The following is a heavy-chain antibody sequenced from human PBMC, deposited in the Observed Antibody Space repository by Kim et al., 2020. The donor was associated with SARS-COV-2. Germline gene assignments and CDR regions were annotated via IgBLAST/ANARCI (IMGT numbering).Heavy chain of an antibody. V-gene: IGHV3-30-3*01. Sequence: GGSLRLSCAASGFTFSSYAMHWVRQAPGKGLEWVAVISYDGSNKYYADSVKGRFTISRDNSKNTLYLQMNSLRAEDTAVYYCARDRRYYDSSGYSYYFD. CDR1: GFTFSSYA. J-gene: IGHJ4*01. CDR3: ARDRRYYDSSGYSYYFD. CDR2: ISYDGSNK. D-gene: IGHD3-22*01.